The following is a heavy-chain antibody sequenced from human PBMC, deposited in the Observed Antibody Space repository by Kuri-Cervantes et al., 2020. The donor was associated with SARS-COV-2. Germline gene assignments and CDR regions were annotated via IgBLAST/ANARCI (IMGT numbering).Heavy chain of an antibody. Sequence: GGSLRLSCAASGFTFSDYYMSWVRQAPGKGLEWVGRIKSKTDGGTTDYAAPVKGRFTISRDDSKNTLYLQMNSLKTEDTAVYYCTTRYCSSTSCYNYWGQGTLVTVSS. D-gene: IGHD2-2*02. CDR1: GFTFSDYY. V-gene: IGHV3-15*01. J-gene: IGHJ4*02. CDR2: IKSKTDGGTT. CDR3: TTRYCSSTSCYNY.